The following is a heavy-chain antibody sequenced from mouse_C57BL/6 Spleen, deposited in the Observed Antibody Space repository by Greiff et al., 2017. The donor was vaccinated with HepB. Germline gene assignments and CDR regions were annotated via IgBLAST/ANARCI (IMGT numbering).Heavy chain of an antibody. CDR3: ARGGMVTTKRAWFAY. J-gene: IGHJ3*01. CDR1: GYTFTDYY. CDR2: INPYNGGT. V-gene: IGHV1-19*01. Sequence: EVKVVESGPVLVKPGASVKMSCKASGYTFTDYYMNWVKQSHGKILEWIGVINPYNGGTSYNQKFKGKATLTVDKSSSTAYMELNSLTSEDSAVYYCARGGMVTTKRAWFAYWGQGTLVTVSA. D-gene: IGHD2-3*01.